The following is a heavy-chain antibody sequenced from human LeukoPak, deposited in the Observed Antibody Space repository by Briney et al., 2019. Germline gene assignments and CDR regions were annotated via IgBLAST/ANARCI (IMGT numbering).Heavy chain of an antibody. V-gene: IGHV4-61*02. CDR3: ASTHSNGGAFDI. Sequence: SETLFLTCTVSGGSISSGFYYWSWIRQPVGKGLEWIGRIYSSGSTNYNPSLKSRVSISVDTSKNHFSLNLSSVTAADTAVYYCASTHSNGGAFDIWGQGTVVTVSS. D-gene: IGHD2-8*01. CDR1: GGSISSGFYY. J-gene: IGHJ3*02. CDR2: IYSSGST.